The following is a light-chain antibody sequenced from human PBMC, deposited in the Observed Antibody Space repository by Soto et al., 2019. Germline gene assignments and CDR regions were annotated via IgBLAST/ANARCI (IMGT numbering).Light chain of an antibody. Sequence: QSALTQPRSVSGSPGQSVTISGTGTNSDVGGYKYVSWYQQHPGKAPKLMIFEVSKRPSGVPDRFSGSKSGNTASLIISGLQGEDEADYYCCSYAGNSSWLFGGGTKLTVL. J-gene: IGLJ3*02. CDR1: NSDVGGYKY. CDR2: EVS. V-gene: IGLV2-11*01. CDR3: CSYAGNSSWL.